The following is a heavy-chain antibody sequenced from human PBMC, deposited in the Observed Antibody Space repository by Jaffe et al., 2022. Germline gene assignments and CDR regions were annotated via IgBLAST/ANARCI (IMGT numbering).Heavy chain of an antibody. V-gene: IGHV4-38-2*01. CDR3: ATGTTVTTS. CDR2: IYHSGST. CDR1: GYSISSGYY. D-gene: IGHD4-17*01. J-gene: IGHJ4*02. Sequence: QVQLQESGPGLVKPSETLSLTCAVSGYSISSGYYWGWIRQPPGKGLEWIGSIYHSGSTYYNPSLKSRVTISVDTSKNQFSLKLSSVTAADTAVYYCATGTTVTTSWGQGTLVTVSS.